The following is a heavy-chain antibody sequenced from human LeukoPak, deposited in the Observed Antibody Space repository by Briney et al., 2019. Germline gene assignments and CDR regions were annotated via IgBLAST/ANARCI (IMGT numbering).Heavy chain of an antibody. CDR3: ARRGYSYGLDY. Sequence: GGSLRLSCAASGFTFSDYYMSWIRQAPGKGLEWVSYISSSGSIIHYADSVKGRFTISRDNAKNSLWLEMNSLRAEDTAVYYCARRGYSYGLDYWGQGTLVTVSS. CDR2: ISSSGSII. V-gene: IGHV3-11*04. CDR1: GFTFSDYY. J-gene: IGHJ4*02. D-gene: IGHD5-18*01.